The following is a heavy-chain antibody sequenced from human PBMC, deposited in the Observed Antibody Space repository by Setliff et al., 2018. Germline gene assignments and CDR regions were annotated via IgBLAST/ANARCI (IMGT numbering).Heavy chain of an antibody. Sequence: PSETLSLTCAVYGGSFSGYYWSWIRQPPGKGLEWIGEINHSGSTNYNPSLKSRVTISVDTSKNQFSLKLSSVTAADTAVYYCARGAPQRSSFDSRYMDVWDKGATVTVSS. D-gene: IGHD1-1*01. CDR1: GGSFSGYY. CDR2: INHSGST. CDR3: ARGAPQRSSFDSRYMDV. V-gene: IGHV4-34*01. J-gene: IGHJ6*03.